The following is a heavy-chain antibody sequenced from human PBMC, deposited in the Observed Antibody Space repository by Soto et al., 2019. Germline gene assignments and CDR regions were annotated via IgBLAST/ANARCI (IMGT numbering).Heavy chain of an antibody. Sequence: QVQLVQSGAEVKKPGASVKVSCKASGYTFTSYGISWVRQAPGQGLEWMGWISAYNGNTNYSQKLQDRVTMTTDTSTSTAYMELRSLRSDATAVYYCARARRGFGELSTDAFDIWGQGTMVTVSS. D-gene: IGHD3-16*02. CDR2: ISAYNGNT. V-gene: IGHV1-18*01. J-gene: IGHJ3*02. CDR1: GYTFTSYG. CDR3: ARARRGFGELSTDAFDI.